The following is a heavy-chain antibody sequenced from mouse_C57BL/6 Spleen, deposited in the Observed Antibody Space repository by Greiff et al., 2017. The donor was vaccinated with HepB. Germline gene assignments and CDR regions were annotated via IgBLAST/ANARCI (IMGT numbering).Heavy chain of an antibody. CDR2: INPSTGGT. CDR1: GYSFTGYY. CDR3: ARGSQRYFDV. D-gene: IGHD1-1*02. Sequence: VQLKESGPELVKPGASVKISCKASGYSFTGYYMNWVKQSPEKSLEWIGEINPSTGGTTYNQKFKAKATLTVDKSSSTAYMQLKSLTSEDSAVYYCARGSQRYFDVWGTGTTVTVSS. V-gene: IGHV1-42*01. J-gene: IGHJ1*03.